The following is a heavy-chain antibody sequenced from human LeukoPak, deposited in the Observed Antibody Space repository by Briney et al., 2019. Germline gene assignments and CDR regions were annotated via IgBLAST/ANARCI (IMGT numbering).Heavy chain of an antibody. Sequence: GGSLRLSCAASGDSWMHWVRQAPGKGLVWVPHINRDGSWTSYAASVKGRFTISKDNPKNTVYLQMNNLRAEDTAVYYCVSFYETYWGRGTLVTVSS. D-gene: IGHD2-2*01. J-gene: IGHJ4*02. CDR3: VSFYETY. CDR2: INRDGSWT. V-gene: IGHV3-74*01. CDR1: GDSW.